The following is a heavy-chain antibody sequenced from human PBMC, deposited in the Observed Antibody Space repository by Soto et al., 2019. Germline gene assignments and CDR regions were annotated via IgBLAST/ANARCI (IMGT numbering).Heavy chain of an antibody. D-gene: IGHD2-8*01. CDR1: GGSISSGDYY. Sequence: QVQLQESGPGLVKPSQTLSLTCTVSGGSISSGDYYWSWIRQPPGKGLEWIGYIYYSGSTYYSPSPTCRVTISVGTAKALFSLKLSSVTAAEPAVYYCARGGVYNWFDAWGQGTLVTVSS. J-gene: IGHJ5*02. V-gene: IGHV4-30-4*01. CDR3: ARGGVYNWFDA. CDR2: IYYSGST.